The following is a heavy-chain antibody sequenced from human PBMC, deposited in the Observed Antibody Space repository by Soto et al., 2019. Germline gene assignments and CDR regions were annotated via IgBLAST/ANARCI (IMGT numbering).Heavy chain of an antibody. D-gene: IGHD2-15*01. Sequence: SETLSLTCTVSGGSISSYYWSWIRQPPGKGLEWIGYIYYSGSTNYNPSLKSRVTISVDTSKNQFSLKLSSVTAADTAVYYCAGGTVVVVAAIFDYWGQGTLVTVSS. CDR3: AGGTVVVVAAIFDY. J-gene: IGHJ4*02. V-gene: IGHV4-59*01. CDR1: GGSISSYY. CDR2: IYYSGST.